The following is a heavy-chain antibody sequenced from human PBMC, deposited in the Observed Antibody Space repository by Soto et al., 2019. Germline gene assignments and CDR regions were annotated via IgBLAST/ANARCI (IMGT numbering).Heavy chain of an antibody. Sequence: EVQLVESGEGLVQPGGSLRLSCAASGFTFSSYNIHWIRQAPGKGLEFVSAISRSGDRTYYADSVKGRFNITRDNYKNTVWLQMGSLRAEDMAVYYCARARCSSGQCYYFDYWGRGALVSVSS. D-gene: IGHD2-15*01. CDR2: ISRSGDRT. CDR1: GFTFSSYN. J-gene: IGHJ4*02. V-gene: IGHV3-64*02. CDR3: ARARCSSGQCYYFDY.